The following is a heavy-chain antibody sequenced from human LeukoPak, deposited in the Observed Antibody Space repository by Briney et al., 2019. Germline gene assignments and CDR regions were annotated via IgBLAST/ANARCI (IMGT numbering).Heavy chain of an antibody. V-gene: IGHV3-66*02. CDR1: GFTVSSNY. J-gene: IGHJ6*04. D-gene: IGHD3-16*01. Sequence: GGSLRLSCAASGFTVSSNYMSWVRQAPGKGLEWVAVIYRGGAIFYADSVKGRFTIYRDSSRNTLDLQMNSLRAEDTAVYYCARDYVGDVWGKGTTVTVSS. CDR2: IYRGGAI. CDR3: ARDYVGDV.